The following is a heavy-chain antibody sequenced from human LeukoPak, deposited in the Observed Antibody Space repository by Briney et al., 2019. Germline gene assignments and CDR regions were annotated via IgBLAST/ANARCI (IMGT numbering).Heavy chain of an antibody. CDR2: ISSSGTYM. CDR3: ARGRDRNYVENDY. Sequence: GGSLRLSCAASGFTFSSYSMIWVRRAPGEGLEWVSSISSSGTYMHCVDSVKGRFTISRDNAKESLYLQMNSLRAEDTAVYYCARGRDRNYVENDYWGQGTLVTVSS. D-gene: IGHD4-11*01. CDR1: GFTFSSYS. V-gene: IGHV3-21*01. J-gene: IGHJ4*02.